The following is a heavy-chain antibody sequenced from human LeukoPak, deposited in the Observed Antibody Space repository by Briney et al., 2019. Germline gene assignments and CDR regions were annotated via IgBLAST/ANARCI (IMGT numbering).Heavy chain of an antibody. V-gene: IGHV3-48*02. CDR2: ISVGSKTI. J-gene: IGHJ4*02. CDR3: ARDIDY. Sequence: RRSLRLSCAASGFTFSTYSMNWVRQAPGKGLEWVSYISVGSKTIYYADSVKGRFTISRDDAKNSLYLQMNSLRDEDTAMYYCARDIDYWGQGTLVTVSS. CDR1: GFTFSTYS.